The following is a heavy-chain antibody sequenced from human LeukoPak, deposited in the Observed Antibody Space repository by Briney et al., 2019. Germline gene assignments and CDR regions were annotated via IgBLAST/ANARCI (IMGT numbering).Heavy chain of an antibody. CDR3: ARGGIMVRQSINFHFFYGMDV. CDR1: GGSVIGHY. CDR2: INHSGST. Sequence: SETLSLTCDVYGGSVIGHYWGWIRQSPGKGLEWIGEINHSGSTNYNPSLKNRVTTSIDTSKNQSSLSLSAATAADTAIYYCARGGIMVRQSINFHFFYGMDVWGQGTTVTVSS. D-gene: IGHD3-10*01. J-gene: IGHJ6*02. V-gene: IGHV4-34*01.